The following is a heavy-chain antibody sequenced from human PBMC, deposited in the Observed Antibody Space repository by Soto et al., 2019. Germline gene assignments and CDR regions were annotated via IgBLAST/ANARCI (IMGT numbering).Heavy chain of an antibody. D-gene: IGHD1-26*01. CDR3: ARGGSLNWYFDL. Sequence: EVQLVESGGGLVQPGGSLRLSCAASGFTFSSYWMHWARQAPGKGLVWVSRINSEASSTGYADSVKGRFTTSTDNDRNSLYLEISSLRAEDTAVYYCARGGSLNWYFDLWGRGTLVTVSS. J-gene: IGHJ2*01. V-gene: IGHV3-74*01. CDR1: GFTFSSYW. CDR2: INSEASST.